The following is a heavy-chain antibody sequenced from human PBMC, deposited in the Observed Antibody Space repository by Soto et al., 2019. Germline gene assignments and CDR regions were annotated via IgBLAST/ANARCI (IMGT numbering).Heavy chain of an antibody. Sequence: PSETLSLTCTVSGGSSSNGDYYWSLIRQPPGKGLEWIGYIYYSGSTYYNPSLKSRMTISVDTSKNQFSLKVTSVTAADTAVYYCARLHGYCISSSCHGHYAMDVWGQGTTVTVS. CDR3: ARLHGYCISSSCHGHYAMDV. D-gene: IGHD2-2*01. J-gene: IGHJ6*02. V-gene: IGHV4-30-4*02. CDR1: GGSSSNGDYY. CDR2: IYYSGST.